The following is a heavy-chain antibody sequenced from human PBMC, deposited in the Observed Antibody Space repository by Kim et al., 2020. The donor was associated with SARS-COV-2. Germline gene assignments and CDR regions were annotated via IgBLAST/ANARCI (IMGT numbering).Heavy chain of an antibody. Sequence: TTYHPSLKGRVPISVDTSKNQFSLKLSSVTAAATAVYYCARGRVAALTYWGQGTLVTVSS. CDR2: T. J-gene: IGHJ4*02. V-gene: IGHV4-34*01. D-gene: IGHD6-6*01. CDR3: ARGRVAALTY.